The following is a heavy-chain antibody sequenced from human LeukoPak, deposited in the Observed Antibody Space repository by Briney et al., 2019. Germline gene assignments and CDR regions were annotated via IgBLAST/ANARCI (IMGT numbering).Heavy chain of an antibody. CDR1: GFTFSSYW. J-gene: IGHJ6*03. D-gene: IGHD2-2*01. CDR3: ASVPAATDYYYYYMDV. V-gene: IGHV3-7*01. Sequence: GGSLILSCAASGFTFSSYWMSWVRQAPGKGLEWVANIKQDGSEKYYVDSVKGRFTISRDNAKNSLYLQMNSLRAEDTAVYYCASVPAATDYYYYYMDVWGKGTTVTVSS. CDR2: IKQDGSEK.